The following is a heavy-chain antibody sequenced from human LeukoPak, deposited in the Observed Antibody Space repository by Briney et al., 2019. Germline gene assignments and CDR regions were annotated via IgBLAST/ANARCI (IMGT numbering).Heavy chain of an antibody. CDR3: ARRAAGGLDFVS. Sequence: PSETLSLTCTVSGGSISSGGYYWSWIRQHPGKGLEWIGYIYYSGSTYYNPSLKSRVTISVDTSKNQFSLKLSSVTAADTAVYYCARRAAGGLDFVSWGQGTLVTVSS. CDR1: GGSISSGGYY. J-gene: IGHJ5*02. CDR2: IYYSGST. V-gene: IGHV4-31*03. D-gene: IGHD6-13*01.